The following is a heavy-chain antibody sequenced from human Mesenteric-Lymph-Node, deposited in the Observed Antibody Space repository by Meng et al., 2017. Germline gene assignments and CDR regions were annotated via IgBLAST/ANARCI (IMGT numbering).Heavy chain of an antibody. Sequence: ASVKVSCKASGYTFTGYYMHWVRQAPGQGLEWMGWINPNSGGTNYAQKFQGRVTMTRDTSISTAYMELSRLRSDDTAVYYCAKEPQMVVTAILYFQHWGQGTLVTVSS. CDR3: AKEPQMVVTAILYFQH. D-gene: IGHD2-21*02. J-gene: IGHJ1*01. CDR1: GYTFTGYY. CDR2: INPNSGGT. V-gene: IGHV1-2*02.